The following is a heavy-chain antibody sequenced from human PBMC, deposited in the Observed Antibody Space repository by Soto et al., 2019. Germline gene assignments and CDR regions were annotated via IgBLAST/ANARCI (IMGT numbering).Heavy chain of an antibody. CDR1: GDSISGSPYF. Sequence: QLQLQESGPGLVMPSETLSLTCTVSGDSISGSPYFWGWIRQPPGKRLEWIGSIFYDGYTVYSPSLQSRVTISVDTSKNQCSLSLTSVAAADTAIYFCARLQAAVPHYWGQGTLVTVSS. D-gene: IGHD6-13*01. J-gene: IGHJ4*02. CDR2: IFYDGYT. V-gene: IGHV4-39*01. CDR3: ARLQAAVPHY.